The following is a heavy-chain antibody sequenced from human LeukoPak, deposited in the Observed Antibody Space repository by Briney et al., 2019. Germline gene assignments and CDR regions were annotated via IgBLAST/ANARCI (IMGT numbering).Heavy chain of an antibody. V-gene: IGHV1-2*02. D-gene: IGHD6-13*01. Sequence: ASVKVSCKTSGYTFTGYYIHWVRQAPGQGLEWMGWINPNSGGTNYAQKFQGRVTMTRDTSIGTAYMELSRLRSDDTAVYYCARDGYSARSSWYGYRGWYYYYYYMDVWGKGTTVTVSS. CDR3: ARDGYSARSSWYGYRGWYYYYYYMDV. CDR2: INPNSGGT. CDR1: GYTFTGYY. J-gene: IGHJ6*03.